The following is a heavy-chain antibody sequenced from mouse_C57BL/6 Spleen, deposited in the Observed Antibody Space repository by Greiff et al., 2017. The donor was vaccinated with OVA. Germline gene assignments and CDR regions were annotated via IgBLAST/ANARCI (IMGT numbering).Heavy chain of an antibody. Sequence: VQLQQSGAELVRPGASVKLSCTASGFNIKDYYMHWVKQRPEQGLEWIGRIDPEDGDTEYAPKFQGKATMTADTSSNTAYLQLSSLTSEDTAVYYCTTGHYYGSSLGFAYWGQGTLVTVSA. J-gene: IGHJ3*01. CDR2: IDPEDGDT. V-gene: IGHV14-1*01. D-gene: IGHD1-1*01. CDR1: GFNIKDYY. CDR3: TTGHYYGSSLGFAY.